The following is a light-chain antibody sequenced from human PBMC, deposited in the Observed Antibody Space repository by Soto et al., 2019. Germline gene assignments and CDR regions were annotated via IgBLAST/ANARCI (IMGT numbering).Light chain of an antibody. CDR2: GAS. CDR3: QQYTNWLALT. V-gene: IGKV3-15*01. CDR1: QRMSSN. Sequence: DIVSTQSPGTLSLFPGPRDTLSCRASQRMSSNLAWYQQKHGQAPRLLVYGASNRATGIPPTFSGSGSGTEFTLTISSLQSEDSAVYYCQQYTNWLALTFGQGTKVDIK. J-gene: IGKJ4*01.